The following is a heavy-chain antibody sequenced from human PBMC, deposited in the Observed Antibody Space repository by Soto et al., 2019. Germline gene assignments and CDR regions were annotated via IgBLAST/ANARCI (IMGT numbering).Heavy chain of an antibody. Sequence: QVQLVQSGAEVKKPGSSVKVSCKASGGTFSSYAISWVRQAPGQGLEWMGGIIPIFGTANYAQKFQGRVMITVDKSTSTAYMELSSLRSEDTAVYSCARVGIAAAGRSLFDYCGQGTLVAVSS. D-gene: IGHD6-13*01. CDR3: ARVGIAAAGRSLFDY. V-gene: IGHV1-69*06. CDR1: GGTFSSYA. J-gene: IGHJ4*02. CDR2: IIPIFGTA.